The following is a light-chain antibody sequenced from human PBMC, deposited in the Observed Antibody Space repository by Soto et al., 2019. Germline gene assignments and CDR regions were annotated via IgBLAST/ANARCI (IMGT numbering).Light chain of an antibody. V-gene: IGKV1-27*01. CDR1: QGISNY. CDR3: QKYTNVPA. Sequence: DIKMTQSPSSLSASVGDRVTITCRASQGISNYLAWYQQIPGKVPKLLISAASTLQSGAPSRFSGSGSGTDFTLTISSLQPEDVATYYCQKYTNVPAFGGGTKVEIK. CDR2: AAS. J-gene: IGKJ4*01.